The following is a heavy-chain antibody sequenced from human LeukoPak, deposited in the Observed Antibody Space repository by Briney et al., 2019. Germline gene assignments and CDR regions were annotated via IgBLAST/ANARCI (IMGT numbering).Heavy chain of an antibody. V-gene: IGHV1-69*04. Sequence: GASVKVSCKASGGAFSSYAISWVRQAPGQGREWMGRINVILDTANYAQKFQGRVTITADISTSTSYMELSSLRSEDTAVYYCARDQGIGDASDIWGQGTMVTVSS. CDR1: GGAFSSYA. CDR3: ARDQGIGDASDI. J-gene: IGHJ3*02. CDR2: INVILDTA.